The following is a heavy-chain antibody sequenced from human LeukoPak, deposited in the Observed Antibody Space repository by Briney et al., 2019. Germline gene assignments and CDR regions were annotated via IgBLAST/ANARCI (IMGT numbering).Heavy chain of an antibody. V-gene: IGHV3-48*03. CDR2: ISSSGTSI. D-gene: IGHD3-16*01. CDR1: GFTFSLYE. CDR3: VRDGRRDIAGVMRLFDY. Sequence: QTGGSLRLSCGASGFTFSLYEMIWVRQTPGEGLEWVSYISSSGTSIQYADSVKGRFTISRDNAKNSMYLQMNSLRVEDTAVYYCVRDGRRDIAGVMRLFDYWGQGTLVTVSS. J-gene: IGHJ4*02.